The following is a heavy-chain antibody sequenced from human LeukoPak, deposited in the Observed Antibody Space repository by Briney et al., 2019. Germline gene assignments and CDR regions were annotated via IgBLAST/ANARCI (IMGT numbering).Heavy chain of an antibody. J-gene: IGHJ4*02. D-gene: IGHD3-16*02. V-gene: IGHV3-15*01. CDR1: GFTFSNAW. CDR3: TTGYDYVWGSYRYLNY. Sequence: GGSLRLSCAASGFTFSNAWMSWVRQAPGKGLEWGGRIKSKTDGGTTDYAAPVKGRFTISRDDSKNTLYVQMNSLKPEDTAVYYCTTGYDYVWGSYRYLNYWGQGTLVTVSS. CDR2: IKSKTDGGTT.